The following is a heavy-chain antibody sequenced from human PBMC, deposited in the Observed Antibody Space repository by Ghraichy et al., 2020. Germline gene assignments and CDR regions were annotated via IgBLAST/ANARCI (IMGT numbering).Heavy chain of an antibody. CDR2: ITSSGRFK. D-gene: IGHD4-23*01. CDR3: ARGSRVVRFDYYDGMDA. Sequence: GGSLRLSCVGSGFTFRGYGMNWVRQSPGKRLEWVSYITSSGRFKSYADSVKGRFTISRDNAQNSLSLQMNSLTDEDTAVYYCARGSRVVRFDYYDGMDAWGQGTTVTVSS. J-gene: IGHJ6*02. CDR1: GFTFRGYG. V-gene: IGHV3-48*02.